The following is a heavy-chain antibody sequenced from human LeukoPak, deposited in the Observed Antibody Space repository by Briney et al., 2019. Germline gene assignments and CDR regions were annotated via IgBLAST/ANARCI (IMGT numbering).Heavy chain of an antibody. CDR2: VSAYNGNT. CDR3: ARTHNYGTFDP. CDR1: GYTFINYG. D-gene: IGHD5-18*01. J-gene: IGHJ5*02. V-gene: IGHV1-18*01. Sequence: ASVKVSCKASGYTFINYGLSWVRQAPGQGLEWMGWVSAYNGNTNYAQKFQGRVTMTTDTSTSTAYMELGCLRSDDTAVYYCARTHNYGTFDPWGQGTLVTVSS.